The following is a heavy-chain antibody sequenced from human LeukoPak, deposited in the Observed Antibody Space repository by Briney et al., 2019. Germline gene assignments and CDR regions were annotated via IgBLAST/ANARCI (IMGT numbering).Heavy chain of an antibody. CDR2: IRSDGNEK. V-gene: IGHV3-30*02. CDR3: AQERDRRGYFDY. CDR1: GFTFSTYD. J-gene: IGHJ4*02. Sequence: PGGSLRLTCAASGFTFSTYDMHWVRQAPGKGLEWVTFIRSDGNEKYYADSVKSRFTISRDNSKSTLYLQMNSLRAEDTAVYYCAQERDRRGYFDYWGQGTLVTVSS. D-gene: IGHD2-15*01.